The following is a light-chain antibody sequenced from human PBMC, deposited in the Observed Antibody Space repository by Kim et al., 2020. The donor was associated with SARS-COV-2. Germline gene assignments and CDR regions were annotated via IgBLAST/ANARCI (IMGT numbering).Light chain of an antibody. CDR1: QGVSNY. V-gene: IGKV1-39*01. CDR3: QQSYSAPRT. CDR2: GTS. J-gene: IGKJ1*01. Sequence: DIQITQSPPSLSASVGDRVTITCRASQGVSNYLNWYQHKPGTAPTLLIYGTSSLQIGVPSRFSGSGYGTDFTLTISSLQPEDCATYYCQQSYSAPRTFGPGTKVDIK.